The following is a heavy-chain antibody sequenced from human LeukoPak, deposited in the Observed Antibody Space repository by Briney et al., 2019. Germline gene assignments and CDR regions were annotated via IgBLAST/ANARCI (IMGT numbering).Heavy chain of an antibody. CDR3: ARERVLRYFDWPHIYFDY. J-gene: IGHJ4*02. D-gene: IGHD3-9*01. CDR2: IKHSGST. V-gene: IGHV4-34*01. Sequence: SETLSLTCAVYGGSFSGYYWSWIRQSPGKGLEWIGEIKHSGSTIYNPSLKSRVTISVDTSMYQFSLKLSSVTAAETAVYYCARERVLRYFDWPHIYFDYWGQGTLVTVSS. CDR1: GGSFSGYY.